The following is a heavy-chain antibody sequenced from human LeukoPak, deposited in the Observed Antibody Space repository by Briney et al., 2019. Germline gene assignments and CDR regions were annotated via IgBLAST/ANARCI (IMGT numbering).Heavy chain of an antibody. CDR2: INPNSGGT. V-gene: IGHV1-2*02. CDR1: GYTFTGYY. Sequence: GASVEVSCKASGYTFTGYYMHWVRQAPGQGLEWMGWINPNSGGTNYAQKFQGRVTMTRDTSISTAYMELSRLRSDDTAVYYCAIGRAMIVVVPLDYWGQGTLVTVSS. D-gene: IGHD3-22*01. J-gene: IGHJ4*02. CDR3: AIGRAMIVVVPLDY.